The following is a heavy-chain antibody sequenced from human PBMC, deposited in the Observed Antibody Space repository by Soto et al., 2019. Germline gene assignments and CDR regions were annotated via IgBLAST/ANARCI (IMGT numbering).Heavy chain of an antibody. Sequence: EVQLVESGGGLVQPGGSLRLSWAASGFTFSDHYMDWVRQAPGKGLECLGRTRNKANSYTTEYASSVKGRFIISRDDSRNSLYLQMNSLKTEDTAVYYCARISTFEGMDVWGQGTTVTVSS. V-gene: IGHV3-72*01. J-gene: IGHJ6*02. CDR2: TRNKANSYTT. CDR3: ARISTFEGMDV. D-gene: IGHD3-3*01. CDR1: GFTFSDHY.